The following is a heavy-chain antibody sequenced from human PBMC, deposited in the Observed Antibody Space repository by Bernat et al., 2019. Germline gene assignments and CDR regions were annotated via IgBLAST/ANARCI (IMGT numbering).Heavy chain of an antibody. J-gene: IGHJ2*01. Sequence: QVQLQESGPGLVKPSQTLSLTCTVSGGSISSDGYYWSWIRQHQGKGLEWIGYIYYSGSTYYNPSLESRVTISVDTSKRQFSLRLSSVTAADTAVYYCARSFGSSSWYFDLWGRGTLVSVSS. V-gene: IGHV4-31*03. CDR1: GGSISSDGYY. CDR2: IYYSGST. CDR3: ARSFGSSSWYFDL. D-gene: IGHD6-13*01.